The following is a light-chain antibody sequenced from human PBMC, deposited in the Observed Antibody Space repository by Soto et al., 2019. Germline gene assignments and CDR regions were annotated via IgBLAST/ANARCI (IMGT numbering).Light chain of an antibody. Sequence: EILLTQSPATLSLSPGERATLSCRASQSVSNYLAWYQQKPGQAPRLLIYDASNRATGIPGRFSGSGSGTEVTRSVRNEETDDFSGYFRQHRSDPREFGRGTKVDIK. J-gene: IGKJ1*01. CDR3: QHRSDPRE. CDR1: QSVSNY. CDR2: DAS. V-gene: IGKV3-11*01.